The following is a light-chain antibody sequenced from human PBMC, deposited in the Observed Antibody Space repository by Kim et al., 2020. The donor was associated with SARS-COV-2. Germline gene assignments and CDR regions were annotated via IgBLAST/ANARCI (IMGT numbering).Light chain of an antibody. CDR3: QQYGSSPYI. CDR1: PRVSNSY. V-gene: IGKV3-20*01. J-gene: IGKJ2*01. CDR2: GAS. Sequence: LRPAERTTPSCRASPRVSNSYLAWEQQGPGPAPRLLNYGASSRATDIPDRFTGSGSGTDFTLPLSRLEPEDFAVYYCQQYGSSPYIFGKGTKLE.